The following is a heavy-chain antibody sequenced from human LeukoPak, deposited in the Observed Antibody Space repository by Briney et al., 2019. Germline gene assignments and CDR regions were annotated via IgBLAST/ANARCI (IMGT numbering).Heavy chain of an antibody. D-gene: IGHD3-16*02. CDR2: IYWNDDK. J-gene: IGHJ4*02. Sequence: SGPTLVKPTQTLTLTCTFSGFSLSTSGVGVGWIRQPPGKALEWLALIYWNDDKRYSPSLKSRLTITKDTPKNQVVLTMTNMDPVDTATYYCAHALPPSNYFDYWGQGTLVTVSS. V-gene: IGHV2-5*01. CDR1: GFSLSTSGVG. CDR3: AHALPPSNYFDY.